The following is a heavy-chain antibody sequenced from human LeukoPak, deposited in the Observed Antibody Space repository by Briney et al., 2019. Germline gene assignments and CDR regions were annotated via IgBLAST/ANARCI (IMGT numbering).Heavy chain of an antibody. CDR2: IISSSSYI. CDR3: ARDGGQSYDILTGYYNNDWFDP. Sequence: PGGSLRLSCAASGFTFDDYGMSWVRQAPGKGLEWVSSIISSSSYIYYADSVKGRFTISRDNAKNSLYLQMNSLRTEDTAVYYCARDGGQSYDILTGYYNNDWFDPWDQGTLVTVSS. J-gene: IGHJ5*02. CDR1: GFTFDDYG. D-gene: IGHD3-9*01. V-gene: IGHV3-21*04.